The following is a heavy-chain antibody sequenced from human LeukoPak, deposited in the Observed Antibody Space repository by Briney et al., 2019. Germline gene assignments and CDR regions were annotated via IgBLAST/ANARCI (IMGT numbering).Heavy chain of an antibody. D-gene: IGHD3-10*01. CDR3: ARRYYGSGSYYRPPFDY. CDR2: INHSGST. Sequence: KPSETLSLTCAVYGGSFSGYYWSWIRQPPGKGLEWIGEINHSGSTNYNPSLKSRVAISVDTSKNQFSLKLSSVTAADTAVYYCARRYYGSGSYYRPPFDYWGQGTLVTVSS. CDR1: GGSFSGYY. V-gene: IGHV4-34*01. J-gene: IGHJ4*02.